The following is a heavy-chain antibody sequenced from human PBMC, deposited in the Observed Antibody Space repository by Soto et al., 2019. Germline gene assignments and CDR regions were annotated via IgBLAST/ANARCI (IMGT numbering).Heavy chain of an antibody. D-gene: IGHD3-16*02. J-gene: IGHJ3*02. V-gene: IGHV1-69*02. CDR3: ARYRTIAPLAFDI. CDR2: IIPILGIA. Sequence: ASVKVSCKASGGTFSSYTISWVRQAPGQGLEWMGRIIPILGIANYTQKFQGRATITSNKPTTTAYMELTSLTSEDTAVYYCARYRTIAPLAFDIWGQGTMVTVSS. CDR1: GGTFSSYT.